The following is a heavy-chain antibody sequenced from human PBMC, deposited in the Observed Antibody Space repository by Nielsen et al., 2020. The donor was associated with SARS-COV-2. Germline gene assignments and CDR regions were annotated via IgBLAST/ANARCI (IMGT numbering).Heavy chain of an antibody. J-gene: IGHJ4*02. D-gene: IGHD1-14*01. CDR1: DFSVRSYY. Sequence: GESLKISCAASDFSVRSYYMNWVRQAPGKGLEWVSTIYTGGVYYADSVRGRFITSRDFSRNTLYLQMSSLRAEDMAVYFCARGSDRTNHFDYWGQGTLVTVSS. CDR2: IYTGGV. CDR3: ARGSDRTNHFDY. V-gene: IGHV3-53*01.